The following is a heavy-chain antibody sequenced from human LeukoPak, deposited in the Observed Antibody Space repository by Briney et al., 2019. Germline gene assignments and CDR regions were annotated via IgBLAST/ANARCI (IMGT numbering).Heavy chain of an antibody. CDR3: ARGDYGDYVLEY. CDR2: IWYDGSNK. CDR1: GFTFSSYG. V-gene: IGHV3-33*01. D-gene: IGHD4-17*01. Sequence: GRSLRLSCAASGFTFSSYGMHWVRQAPGKGLEWVAVIWYDGSNKYYADSVKGRFTISRDNSKNTLYLQMNSLRAEDTAVYYCARGDYGDYVLEYWGQGTLVTVSS. J-gene: IGHJ4*02.